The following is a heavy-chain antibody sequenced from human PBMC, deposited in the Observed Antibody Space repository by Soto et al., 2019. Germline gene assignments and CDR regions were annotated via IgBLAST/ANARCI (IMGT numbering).Heavy chain of an antibody. V-gene: IGHV4-59*01. CDR2: IYHIGRT. CDR1: SISTYY. Sequence: QVQLQESGPGLVKPSETLPLTCTVDSISTYYWNWIRQPPGKGLEWIGYIYHIGRTNYNPSLKSRVTISIDTSKNQFSLKLSSVTAADTAVYYCARDPVGATYFDYWGQGALVTVSS. CDR3: ARDPVGATYFDY. J-gene: IGHJ4*02. D-gene: IGHD1-26*01.